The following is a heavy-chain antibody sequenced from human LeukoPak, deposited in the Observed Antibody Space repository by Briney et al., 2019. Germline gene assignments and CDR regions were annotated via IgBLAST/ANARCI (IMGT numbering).Heavy chain of an antibody. V-gene: IGHV1-18*01. CDR1: GYTFTSYG. D-gene: IGHD3-10*01. Sequence: ASVKVSCKASGYTFTSYGISWVRQAPGQGLEWMGWISAYNGNTNYAQKLQGRVTMTTDTSTSTAYMELRSLRSDDTAVYYCAREAYGSAPGVVWFDPWGQGTLVTVSS. CDR2: ISAYNGNT. J-gene: IGHJ5*02. CDR3: AREAYGSAPGVVWFDP.